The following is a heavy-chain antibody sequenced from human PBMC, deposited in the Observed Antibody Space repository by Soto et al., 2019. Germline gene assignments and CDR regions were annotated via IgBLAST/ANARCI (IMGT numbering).Heavy chain of an antibody. CDR3: ARAGIDRYGMDV. CDR1: GYTFTSYA. J-gene: IGHJ6*02. Sequence: ASVKVSCKASGYTFTSYAMHWVRQAPGQRLEWMGWINAGNGNTKYSEKFQGRVTITRDTSARTAYMELSSLRSEDTAVYYCARAGIDRYGMDVWGQGTTVTVSS. D-gene: IGHD2-15*01. V-gene: IGHV1-3*01. CDR2: INAGNGNT.